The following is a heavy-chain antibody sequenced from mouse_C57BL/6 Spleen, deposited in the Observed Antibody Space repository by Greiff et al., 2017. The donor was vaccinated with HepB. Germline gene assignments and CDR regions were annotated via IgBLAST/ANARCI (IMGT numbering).Heavy chain of an antibody. V-gene: IGHV1-59*01. CDR1: GYTFTSYW. CDR3: AGQLGRGFAY. Sequence: VQLQQPGAELVRPGTSVKLSCKASGYTFTSYWMHWVKQRPGQGLEWIGVIDPSDSYTNYNQKFKGKATLTVDTSSSTAYMQLSSLTSEDSAVYYCAGQLGRGFAYWGQGTLVTVSA. CDR2: IDPSDSYT. D-gene: IGHD4-1*02. J-gene: IGHJ3*01.